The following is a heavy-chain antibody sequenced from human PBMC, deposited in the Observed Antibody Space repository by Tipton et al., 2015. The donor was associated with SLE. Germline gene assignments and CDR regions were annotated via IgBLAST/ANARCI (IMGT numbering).Heavy chain of an antibody. V-gene: IGHV4-39*07. CDR1: SGSISSGSYY. D-gene: IGHD2-2*01. CDR2: VFRGGST. J-gene: IGHJ6*02. Sequence: TLSLTCTVSSGSISSGSYYWSWIRQPPGKGLEWIGEVFRGGSTNYSPSLESRVTITVDMSKNQFSLRLISVTAADTAVYYCARGCSSSTCEPFYFFGMGVWGQGTTVTVSS. CDR3: ARGCSSSTCEPFYFFGMGV.